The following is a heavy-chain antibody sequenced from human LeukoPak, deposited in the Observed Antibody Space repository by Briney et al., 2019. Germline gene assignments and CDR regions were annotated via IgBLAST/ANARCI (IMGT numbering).Heavy chain of an antibody. CDR2: IDTGGET. Sequence: PGGSLRLSCAASGFIFSAYAMSWVRQAPGQGLEWVSVIDTGGETHYADSVRGRFTISRNNFKNTLYLQMNSLRAEDTAVYYCAKRVTVTTKYFDSWGQGTLVTVFS. V-gene: IGHV3-23*01. CDR3: AKRVTVTTKYFDS. J-gene: IGHJ4*02. D-gene: IGHD4-17*01. CDR1: GFIFSAYA.